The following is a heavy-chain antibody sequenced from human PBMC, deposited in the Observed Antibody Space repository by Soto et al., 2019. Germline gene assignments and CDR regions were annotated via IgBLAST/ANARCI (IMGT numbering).Heavy chain of an antibody. CDR1: GGSISSYY. V-gene: IGHV4-4*07. CDR2: IYTSGST. Sequence: QVQLQESGPGLVKPSETLSLTCTVSGGSISSYYWSWIRQPAGKGLEWIGRIYTSGSTNYNPSLKSRVTMAEDTSKNQFSLKLSSVTAADTAVYYCARELREDSSSWYYSYYYYYYGMDVWGQGTTVTVSS. J-gene: IGHJ6*02. D-gene: IGHD6-13*01. CDR3: ARELREDSSSWYYSYYYYYYGMDV.